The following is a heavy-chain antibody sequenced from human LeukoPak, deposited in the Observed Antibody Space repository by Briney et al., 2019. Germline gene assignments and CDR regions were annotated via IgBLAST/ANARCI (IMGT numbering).Heavy chain of an antibody. J-gene: IGHJ4*02. CDR3: ARDTPYYYDSSGLDY. Sequence: NPSRGSTSYAQNFQGRVTMTRDTSTSTVYMELSSLRSEDTAVYYCARDTPYYYDSSGLDYWGQGTLVTVSS. D-gene: IGHD3-22*01. V-gene: IGHV1-46*01. CDR2: NPSRGST.